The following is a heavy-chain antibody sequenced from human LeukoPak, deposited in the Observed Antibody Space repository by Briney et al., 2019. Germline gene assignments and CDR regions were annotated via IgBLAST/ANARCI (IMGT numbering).Heavy chain of an antibody. D-gene: IGHD2-15*01. CDR2: INHSGST. Sequence: SETLSLTCAVYGGSFSGYYWSWIRQPPGKGLEWIGEINHSGSTNYNPSLKSRVTISVDTSKNQFSLKLSSVTAADTAVYYCARGVKGGGFDYWGQGTLVTVSS. V-gene: IGHV4-34*01. J-gene: IGHJ4*02. CDR3: ARGVKGGGFDY. CDR1: GGSFSGYY.